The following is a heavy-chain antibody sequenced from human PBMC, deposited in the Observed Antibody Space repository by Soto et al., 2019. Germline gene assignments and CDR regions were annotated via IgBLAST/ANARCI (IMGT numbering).Heavy chain of an antibody. CDR2: TIPIFGTA. Sequence: ASVKVSCKASGGTFSSYAISWVRQAPGQGLEWMGGTIPIFGTANYAQKFQGRVTITADKSTSTAYMELSSLRSEDTAVYYCAREGMGLLWFGESNYYYYGMDVWGQGTTVTV. V-gene: IGHV1-69*06. J-gene: IGHJ6*02. CDR3: AREGMGLLWFGESNYYYYGMDV. D-gene: IGHD3-10*01. CDR1: GGTFSSYA.